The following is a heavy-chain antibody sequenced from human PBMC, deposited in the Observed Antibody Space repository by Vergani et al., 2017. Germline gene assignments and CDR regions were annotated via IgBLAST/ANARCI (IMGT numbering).Heavy chain of an antibody. CDR3: ARDQGDYGDYVADDAFDI. CDR2: IIPIFGTA. CDR1: GGTFSSYA. V-gene: IGHV1-69*01. J-gene: IGHJ3*02. Sequence: KVSCKASGGTFSSYAISWVRQAPGQGLEWMGGIIPIFGTANYAQKFQGRVTITADESTSTAYMELSSLRSEDTAVYYCARDQGDYGDYVADDAFDIWGQGTMVTVSS. D-gene: IGHD4-17*01.